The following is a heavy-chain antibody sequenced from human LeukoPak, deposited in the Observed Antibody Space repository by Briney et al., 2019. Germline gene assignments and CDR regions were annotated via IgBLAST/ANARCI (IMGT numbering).Heavy chain of an antibody. V-gene: IGHV3-11*01. J-gene: IGHJ5*02. CDR3: AREGPISKNWFDP. D-gene: IGHD6-13*01. CDR1: GFTFSDYY. Sequence: GGSLRLSCAASGFTFSDYYMSWIRQAPGKGLEWVSYISSSGSTIYYADSVKGRFTISRDNAKNSLYQQMNSLRAEDTAVYYCAREGPISKNWFDPWGQGTLVTVSS. CDR2: ISSSGSTI.